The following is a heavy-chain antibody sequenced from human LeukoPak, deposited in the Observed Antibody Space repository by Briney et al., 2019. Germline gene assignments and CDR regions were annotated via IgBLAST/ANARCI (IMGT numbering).Heavy chain of an antibody. D-gene: IGHD5-12*01. J-gene: IGHJ4*02. CDR3: ARGDSGYDEVYFDY. CDR2: IFHSGSI. Sequence: SETLSLTCAVSGYSITSGYYWGWIRQSPGRGLEWIATIFHSGSIYYNPSLKSRVTLSVDTSKNQFTLKLNSVTAADTAVYYCARGDSGYDEVYFDYWGQGTLVTVSS. CDR1: GYSITSGYY. V-gene: IGHV4-38-2*01.